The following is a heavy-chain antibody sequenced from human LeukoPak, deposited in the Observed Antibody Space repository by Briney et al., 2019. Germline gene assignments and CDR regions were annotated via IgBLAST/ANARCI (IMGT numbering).Heavy chain of an antibody. CDR1: GFTVSSNY. D-gene: IGHD6-6*01. Sequence: GGSLRLSCAASGFTVSSNYMSWVRQAPGKGLEWVANIDQDGSEKYYVHSVKGRFTISRDNAKNSLYLQMNSLRAEDTAIYYCARVASYAFDIWGQGTMVTVSS. J-gene: IGHJ3*02. CDR3: ARVASYAFDI. CDR2: IDQDGSEK. V-gene: IGHV3-7*01.